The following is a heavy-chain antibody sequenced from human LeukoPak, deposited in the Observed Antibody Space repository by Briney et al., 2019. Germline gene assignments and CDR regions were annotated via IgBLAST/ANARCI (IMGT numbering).Heavy chain of an antibody. V-gene: IGHV3-11*06. Sequence: NPGGSLRLSCAASGFTFSDYYMSWIRQAPGKGLEWVSYISSSSSYTNYADSVKGRFTISRDNAKNSLYLQMNSLRAEDTAVYYCASHIVATTEEYFQHWGQGTLVTVSS. J-gene: IGHJ1*01. CDR2: ISSSSSYT. D-gene: IGHD5-12*01. CDR3: ASHIVATTEEYFQH. CDR1: GFTFSDYY.